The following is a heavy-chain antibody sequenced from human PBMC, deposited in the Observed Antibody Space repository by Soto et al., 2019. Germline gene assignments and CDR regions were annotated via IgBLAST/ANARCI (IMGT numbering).Heavy chain of an antibody. Sequence: GGSLRLSCAASGFTFSSYDMHWVRQATGKGLEWVSAIGTAGDPYYPGSVKGRFTISRVNAKNYLYLHMNSVRAGDTTGYYCARANFGAFDIWGQGTMVTVSS. CDR2: IGTAGDP. D-gene: IGHD3-16*01. V-gene: IGHV3-13*05. CDR3: ARANFGAFDI. CDR1: GFTFSSYD. J-gene: IGHJ3*02.